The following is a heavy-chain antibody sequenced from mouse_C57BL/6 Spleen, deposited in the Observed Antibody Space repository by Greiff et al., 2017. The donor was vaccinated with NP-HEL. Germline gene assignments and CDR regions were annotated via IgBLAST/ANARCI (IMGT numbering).Heavy chain of an antibody. V-gene: IGHV5-16*01. J-gene: IGHJ1*03. Sequence: EVKLMESEGGLVQPGSSMKLSCTASGFTFSDYYMAWVRQVPEKGLEWVANINYDGSSTYYLDSLKSRFIISRDNAKNILYMQMSSLKSEDTDTYNCEREYYSSSYGGYIDVWCTGTTVTVSS. CDR2: INYDGSST. D-gene: IGHD1-1*01. CDR1: GFTFSDYY. CDR3: EREYYSSSYGGYIDV.